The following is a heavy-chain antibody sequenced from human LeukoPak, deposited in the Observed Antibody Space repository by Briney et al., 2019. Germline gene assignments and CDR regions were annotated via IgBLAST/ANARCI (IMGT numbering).Heavy chain of an antibody. J-gene: IGHJ3*02. CDR2: IYYSGST. V-gene: IGHV4-59*12. CDR1: GGSISSYY. CDR3: ARAAIAARPRSDAFDI. Sequence: SETLSLTCTVSGGSISSYYWSWIRQPPGKGLEWIGYIYYSGSTNYNPSLKSRVTISVDTSKNQFSLKLSSVTAADTAVYYCARAAIAARPRSDAFDIWGQGTMVTVSS. D-gene: IGHD6-6*01.